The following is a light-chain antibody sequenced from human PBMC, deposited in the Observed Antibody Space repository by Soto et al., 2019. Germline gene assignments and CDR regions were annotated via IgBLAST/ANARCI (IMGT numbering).Light chain of an antibody. CDR3: CSSVGSPTYV. V-gene: IGLV1-40*01. CDR1: SSNIGAGYD. Sequence: QSVLTQPPSVSGAPGQRVTISCTGSSSNIGAGYDVQWYQQLPGTAPKLLISGNYNRPSGVSNRFSGSKSGNTASLTISGLKVEDEAAYYCCSSVGSPTYVFGTGTKLTVL. CDR2: GNY. J-gene: IGLJ1*01.